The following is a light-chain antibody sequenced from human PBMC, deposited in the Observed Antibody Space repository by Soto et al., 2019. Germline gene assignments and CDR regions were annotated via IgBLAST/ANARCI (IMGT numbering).Light chain of an antibody. CDR1: QSVSSN. V-gene: IGKV3-15*01. J-gene: IGKJ5*01. CDR2: GAS. Sequence: EIVMTQSAATLSVSPGERATLSCRASQSVSSNLAWYQQKPGQAPRLLIYGASTRATGIPARFSGSGSGTEFTLTISSLQSEDSGVYFCQQYEDWPPITFGQGTRLEIK. CDR3: QQYEDWPPIT.